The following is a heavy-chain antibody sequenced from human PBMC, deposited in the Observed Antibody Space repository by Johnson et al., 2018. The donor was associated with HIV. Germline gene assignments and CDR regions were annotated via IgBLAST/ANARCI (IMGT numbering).Heavy chain of an antibody. V-gene: IGHV3-7*05. Sequence: VQLVESGGGVVQPGRPERFFCVVTGFTFRSYSVHWVRRAPGKGLEWVANIKQDGSEKYYVDSVKGRFTISRDNAKNSLYLQMNSLTAGDTAVYYCVREHRDDESFDLWGQGTMVTVSS. CDR2: IKQDGSEK. CDR1: GFTFRSYS. J-gene: IGHJ3*01. D-gene: IGHD1-14*01. CDR3: VREHRDDESFDL.